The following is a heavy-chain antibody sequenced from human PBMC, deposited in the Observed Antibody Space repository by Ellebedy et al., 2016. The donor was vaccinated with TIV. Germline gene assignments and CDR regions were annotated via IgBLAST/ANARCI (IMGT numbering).Heavy chain of an antibody. D-gene: IGHD3-10*01. CDR1: GGSISSGGYY. V-gene: IGHV4-31*03. CDR2: IYYSGST. Sequence: SETLSLXXTVSGGSISSGGYYWSWIRQHPGKGLEWIGYIYYSGSTYYNPSLKSRVTISVDTSKNQFSLKLSSVTAADTAVYYCAGLSGSGSSPYDYWGQGTLVTVSS. CDR3: AGLSGSGSSPYDY. J-gene: IGHJ4*02.